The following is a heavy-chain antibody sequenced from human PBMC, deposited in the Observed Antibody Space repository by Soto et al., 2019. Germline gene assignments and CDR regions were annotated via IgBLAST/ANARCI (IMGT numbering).Heavy chain of an antibody. CDR1: GGSFSGYY. D-gene: IGHD3-10*01. CDR2: INHSGST. Sequence: SETLSLTCAVYGGSFSGYYWSWIRQPPGKGLEWIGEINHSGSTNYNPSLKSRVTISVDTSKNQFSLKLSSVTAADTAVYYCARTPTRVITMVRGVIRWFDHWGQGTMVTVS. V-gene: IGHV4-34*01. CDR3: ARTPTRVITMVRGVIRWFDH. J-gene: IGHJ5*02.